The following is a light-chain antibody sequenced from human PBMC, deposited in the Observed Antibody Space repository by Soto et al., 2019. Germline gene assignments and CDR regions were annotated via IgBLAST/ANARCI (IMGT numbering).Light chain of an antibody. CDR3: RQTVSSSLT. CDR2: EVS. J-gene: IGKJ4*01. CDR1: QRMSGW. Sequence: DVQTSQKNSTLSASVVYRVTITCRASQRMSGWLAWHQQKPGKAPKLLIYEVSALKRGVPPRFSGSGSGTDFTLTISSLQPEDFATYYCRQTVSSSLTFGRGTKV. V-gene: IGKV1-5*01.